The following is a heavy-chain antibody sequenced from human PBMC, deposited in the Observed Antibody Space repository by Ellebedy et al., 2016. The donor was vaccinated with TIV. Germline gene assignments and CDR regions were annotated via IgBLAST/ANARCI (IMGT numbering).Heavy chain of an antibody. CDR3: AREMHSSSWYIRYPFDY. CDR2: INEDGSDR. V-gene: IGHV3-7*01. J-gene: IGHJ4*02. Sequence: GESLKISCAASGFTFSSHWMNWVRQAPGKGLEWVANINEDGSDRYYVDSVKGRFTISRDNAKSSLYLQMNSLRAEDTAVYYCAREMHSSSWYIRYPFDYWGQGTLVTVSS. D-gene: IGHD6-13*01. CDR1: GFTFSSHW.